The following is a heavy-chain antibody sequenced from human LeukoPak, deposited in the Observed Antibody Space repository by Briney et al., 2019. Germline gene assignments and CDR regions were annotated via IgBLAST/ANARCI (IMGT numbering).Heavy chain of an antibody. J-gene: IGHJ4*02. CDR3: ATGSSWYGGIDY. V-gene: IGHV3-64*01. Sequence: PGGSLRLSCAASGFTFSSYAMHWVRQAPGKELEYVSVISSNGGSTYYANSVKGRFTISRDNAKNMLFLQMGSLRGEDMAVYYCATGSSWYGGIDYWGQGTLVTVSS. CDR2: ISSNGGST. D-gene: IGHD6-13*01. CDR1: GFTFSSYA.